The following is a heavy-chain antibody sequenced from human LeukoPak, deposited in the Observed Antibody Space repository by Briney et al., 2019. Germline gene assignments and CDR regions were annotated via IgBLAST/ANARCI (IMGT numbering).Heavy chain of an antibody. V-gene: IGHV4-39*01. CDR1: GGSISSSSHY. D-gene: IGHD4-17*01. J-gene: IGHJ4*02. Sequence: SETLSLTCTVSGGSISSSSHYWGWFRQPPGKGLEWIGYIYYSGGSFCNPSLKSRVTMSVDTSKNQFSLRLNSVTAADTAVYYCARGPTVTTDYWGQGTLVTVSS. CDR2: IYYSGGS. CDR3: ARGPTVTTDY.